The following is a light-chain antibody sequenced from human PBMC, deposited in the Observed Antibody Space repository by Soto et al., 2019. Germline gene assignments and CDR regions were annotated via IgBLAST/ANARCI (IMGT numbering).Light chain of an antibody. CDR2: GAS. CDR3: QQYNNWPTWT. V-gene: IGKV3-15*01. CDR1: QSVSSY. J-gene: IGKJ1*01. Sequence: EIVLTQSPATLSLSPWERATLSCRASQSVSSYLAWYQQKPGQAPRLLIYGASTRATGIPARFSGSGSETEFTLTISSLQAEDSAVYFCQQYNNWPTWTFGQGTKVDI.